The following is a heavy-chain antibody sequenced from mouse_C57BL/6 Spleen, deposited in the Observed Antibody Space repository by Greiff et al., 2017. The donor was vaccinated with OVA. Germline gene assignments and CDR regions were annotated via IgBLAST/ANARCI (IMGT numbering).Heavy chain of an antibody. J-gene: IGHJ3*01. Sequence: VQGVESGPGLVAPSQSLSITCTVSGFSLTSYGVSWVRQPPGKGLEWLGVIWGDGSTNYHSALISRLSISKDNSKSQVFLKLNSLQTDDTATYYCAKPGDDGEVTWFAYWGQGTLVTVSA. CDR1: GFSLTSYG. CDR3: AKPGDDGEVTWFAY. V-gene: IGHV2-3*01. D-gene: IGHD2-2*01. CDR2: IWGDGST.